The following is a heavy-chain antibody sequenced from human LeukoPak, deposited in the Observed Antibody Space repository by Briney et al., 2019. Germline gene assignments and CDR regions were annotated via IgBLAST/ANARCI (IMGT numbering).Heavy chain of an antibody. J-gene: IGHJ4*02. CDR3: ARGIVVLPAANVDY. CDR2: INSDESST. CDR1: GFTFSSYW. V-gene: IGHV3-74*01. Sequence: PGGSLRLSCAASGFTFSSYWMHWVRQAPGKGLVWVSRINSDESSTSYADSVKGRFTISRDNAKNTLYLQMNSLRAEDAAVYYCARGIVVLPAANVDYWGQGTLVTVSS. D-gene: IGHD2-2*01.